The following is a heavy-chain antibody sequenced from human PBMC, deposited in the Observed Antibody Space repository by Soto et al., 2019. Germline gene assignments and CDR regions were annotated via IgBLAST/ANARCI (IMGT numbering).Heavy chain of an antibody. Sequence: PGESLKISCNGSGYSFTIYCISLVRQMPRKGLEWMGRIDPSDSYTNYSPSFQGHVTISADKSISTAYLQWSSLKASDTAMYYCASFGVVINDQDYYYYGMDVWGQGTTVTVSS. D-gene: IGHD3-3*01. CDR1: GYSFTIYC. V-gene: IGHV5-10-1*01. CDR3: ASFGVVINDQDYYYYGMDV. J-gene: IGHJ6*02. CDR2: IDPSDSYT.